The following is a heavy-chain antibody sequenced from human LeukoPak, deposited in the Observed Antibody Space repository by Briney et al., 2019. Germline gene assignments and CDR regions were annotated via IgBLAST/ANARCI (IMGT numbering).Heavy chain of an antibody. V-gene: IGHV3-33*01. Sequence: GGSLRLSRAASGFSFSSYGMYWVRQAPGKGLEWVAIIWYDGSNEYYADSVKGRFTISRDNSKNTLYLQMNSLRAEDTAVYYCARRVGYNYDLDYWGQGTLVTVSS. CDR2: IWYDGSNE. CDR3: ARRVGYNYDLDY. J-gene: IGHJ4*02. CDR1: GFSFSSYG. D-gene: IGHD3-22*01.